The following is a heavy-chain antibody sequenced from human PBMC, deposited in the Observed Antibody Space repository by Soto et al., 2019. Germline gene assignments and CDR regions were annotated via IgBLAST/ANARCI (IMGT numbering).Heavy chain of an antibody. V-gene: IGHV3-30-3*01. Sequence: QVQLVESGGGVVQPGRSLRLSCAASGFTFSSYAMHWVRQAPGKGLEWVAVISYDGSNKYYADSVKGRFTISRDNSENTLYLQMNSLRAEDTAVYYCARSRIQLWEHDAFDIWGQGTMVTVSS. CDR3: ARSRIQLWEHDAFDI. J-gene: IGHJ3*02. D-gene: IGHD5-18*01. CDR2: ISYDGSNK. CDR1: GFTFSSYA.